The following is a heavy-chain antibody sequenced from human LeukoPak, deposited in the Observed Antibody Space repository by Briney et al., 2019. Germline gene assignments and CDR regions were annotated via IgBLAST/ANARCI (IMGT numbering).Heavy chain of an antibody. D-gene: IGHD6-19*01. CDR1: GGSISITSYY. CDR2: IYHSGST. CDR3: ARVRAVAGTPFDY. V-gene: IGHV4-39*07. J-gene: IGHJ4*02. Sequence: SETLSLTCTVSGGSISITSYYWGWIRQPPGKGLEWIGSIYHSGSTYYNPSLKSRVTISLDTSKNQFSLKVRSVTAADTAVYFCARVRAVAGTPFDYWGQGTLVTVSS.